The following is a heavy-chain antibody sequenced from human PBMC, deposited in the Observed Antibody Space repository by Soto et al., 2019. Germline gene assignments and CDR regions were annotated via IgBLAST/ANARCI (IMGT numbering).Heavy chain of an antibody. Sequence: GGSLRLSCAASGFTFSSYDMHWVRQATGKGLEWVSAIGTAGDTYYPGSVKGRFTISRENAKNSLYLQMNSLRAGDTAVYYCARDGYSYGYGYGMDVRGQGTTVTVSS. D-gene: IGHD5-18*01. CDR2: IGTAGDT. J-gene: IGHJ6*02. CDR1: GFTFSSYD. CDR3: ARDGYSYGYGYGMDV. V-gene: IGHV3-13*01.